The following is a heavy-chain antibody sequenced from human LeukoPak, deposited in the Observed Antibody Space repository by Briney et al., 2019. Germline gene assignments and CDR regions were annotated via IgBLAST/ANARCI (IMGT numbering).Heavy chain of an antibody. CDR1: GFTFSDYG. CDR2: IWYNGSNK. V-gene: IGHV3-33*01. J-gene: IGHJ4*02. D-gene: IGHD3-22*01. CDR3: ARGVDYYENSGTIDY. Sequence: GGSLRLSCTASGFTFSDYGMHWVRQPPGKGLEWVAIIWYNGSNKKYEDSVKGRFTISRDNSKNTLYLQMNSLRAEDTAVYYCARGVDYYENSGTIDYWGQGTLVTVSS.